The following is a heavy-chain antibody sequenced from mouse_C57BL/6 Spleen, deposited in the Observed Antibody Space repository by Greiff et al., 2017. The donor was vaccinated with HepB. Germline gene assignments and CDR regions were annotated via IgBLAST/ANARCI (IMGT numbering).Heavy chain of an antibody. CDR2: IYPRSGNT. CDR3: ARESVTPRRFAY. Sequence: VQLQQSGAELARPGASVKLSCKASGYTFTSYGISWVKQRTGQGLEWIGEIYPRSGNTYYNEKFKGKATLTADKSSSTAYMELRSLTSEDSAVYFCARESVTPRRFAYWGQGTLVTVSA. J-gene: IGHJ3*01. CDR1: GYTFTSYG. D-gene: IGHD2-3*01. V-gene: IGHV1-81*01.